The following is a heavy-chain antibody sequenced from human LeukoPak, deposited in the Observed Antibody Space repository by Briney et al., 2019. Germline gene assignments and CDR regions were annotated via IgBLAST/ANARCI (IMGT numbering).Heavy chain of an antibody. D-gene: IGHD2-2*01. J-gene: IGHJ3*01. CDR3: AKDLLLPSLP. V-gene: IGHV3-23*01. CDR1: GFTLSSYS. CDR2: ISGSGGST. Sequence: GGCLRLSCVASGFTLSSYSMSWVRQAPGKGGEWVSAISGSGGSTYYADSVNVRFTNSRNNSKHPLYLQMNDQRAEDKAVYYCAKDLLLPSLPWGHGTMVAVS.